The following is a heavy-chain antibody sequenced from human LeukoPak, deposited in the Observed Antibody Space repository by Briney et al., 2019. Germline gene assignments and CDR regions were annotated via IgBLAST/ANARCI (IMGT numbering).Heavy chain of an antibody. CDR3: TRRGDY. V-gene: IGHV4-61*02. CDR1: NGSINSGNHY. Sequence: PSETLPLTCTVSNGSINSGNHYWGWIRQPAGKGLEWLGRIYASKNTHYNPSLRSRVTISIDTSKNQFYLQLTSVTAADTAVYYCTRRGDYWGQGTLVTVSS. J-gene: IGHJ4*02. CDR2: IYASKNT.